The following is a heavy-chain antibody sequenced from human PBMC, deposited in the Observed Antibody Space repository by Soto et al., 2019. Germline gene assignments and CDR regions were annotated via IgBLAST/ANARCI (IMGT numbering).Heavy chain of an antibody. Sequence: SQTLSLTCAISGDSVSTNSATWGWIRQSPSRVLEWLGRTYYRSKWYNDYAVYGKGRITINQDTYINQFSLQLTSVYYYDTAVDYCAGPICNRWLGYWGQGTLVTVSS. V-gene: IGHV6-1*01. J-gene: IGHJ4*02. CDR2: TYYRSKWYN. CDR3: AGPICNRWLGY. D-gene: IGHD5-18*01. CDR1: GDSVSTNSAT.